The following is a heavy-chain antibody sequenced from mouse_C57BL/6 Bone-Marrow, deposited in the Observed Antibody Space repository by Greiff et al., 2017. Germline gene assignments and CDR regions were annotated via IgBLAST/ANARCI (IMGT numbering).Heavy chain of an antibody. CDR2: IDPEIGDT. D-gene: IGHD2-3*01. CDR1: GFNINDDY. CDR3: SSFDGNYFDF. V-gene: IGHV14-4*01. Sequence: VQLQQSGAELVRPGASVKLSCTASGFNINDDYIHWVKQRPEQGLEWIGWIDPEIGDTEYASKFQGKATITSDTSSNTAYLQLSSLTSEDTAVYSLSSFDGNYFDFRGQGTPPTVAP. J-gene: IGHJ2*01.